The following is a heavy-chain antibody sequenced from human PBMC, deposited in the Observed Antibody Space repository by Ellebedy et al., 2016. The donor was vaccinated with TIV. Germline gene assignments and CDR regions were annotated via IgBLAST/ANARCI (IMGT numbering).Heavy chain of an antibody. CDR2: ISAYNGNT. CDR1: GYTFTSYG. Sequence: AASVKVSCKASGYTFTSYGISWVRQAPGQGLEWMGWISAYNGNTNYAQKLQGRVTMTTDTSTSTAYMELRSLRSDDTAVYYCARDTLPWVRGVTKGPPSNWFDPWGQGTLVTVSS. CDR3: ARDTLPWVRGVTKGPPSNWFDP. V-gene: IGHV1-18*01. D-gene: IGHD3-10*01. J-gene: IGHJ5*02.